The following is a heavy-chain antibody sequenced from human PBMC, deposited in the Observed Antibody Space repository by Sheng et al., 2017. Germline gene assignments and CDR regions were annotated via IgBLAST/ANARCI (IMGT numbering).Heavy chain of an antibody. CDR2: IIPIFGTA. V-gene: IGHV1-69*01. Sequence: QVQLVQSGAEVKKPGSSVKVSCKASGGTFSSYAISWVRQAPGQGLEWMGGIIPIFGTANYAQKFQGRVTITADESTSTAYMELSSLRSEDTAVYYCARDRMAAAGSSDAFDIWGQGTMVTVSS. J-gene: IGHJ3*02. CDR3: ARDRMAAAGSSDAFDI. D-gene: IGHD6-13*01. CDR1: GGTFSSYA.